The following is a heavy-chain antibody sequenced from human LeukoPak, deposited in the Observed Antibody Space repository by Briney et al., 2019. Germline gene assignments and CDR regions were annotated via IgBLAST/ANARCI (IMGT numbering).Heavy chain of an antibody. CDR1: GFTFSNYA. Sequence: GGSVRLSCAVSGFTFSNYAMSWVRQAPGKGLEWASAISGGGGSTFNADSVKGRFTISRDNSKNMLYLQMNSLRAEDTALYYCAKSGSSGWLYHLDFWGQGTLVTVSS. CDR3: AKSGSSGWLYHLDF. V-gene: IGHV3-23*01. D-gene: IGHD6-19*01. CDR2: ISGGGGST. J-gene: IGHJ4*02.